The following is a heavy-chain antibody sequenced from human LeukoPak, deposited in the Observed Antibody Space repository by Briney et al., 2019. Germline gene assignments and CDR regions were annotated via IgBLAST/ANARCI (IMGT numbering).Heavy chain of an antibody. D-gene: IGHD1-1*01. CDR2: IKRDGSAR. J-gene: IGHJ4*02. CDR3: AAYTGNSCYFDY. Sequence: GGSLRLSCAASGFRFISYWMSWVRQAPGEGLEWVAKIKRDGSARNYVDSVKGRFPISRDNAKNSLYLQLNSLRAEDTTVYYCAAYTGNSCYFDYWGQGTLVIVSS. CDR1: GFRFISYW. V-gene: IGHV3-7*01.